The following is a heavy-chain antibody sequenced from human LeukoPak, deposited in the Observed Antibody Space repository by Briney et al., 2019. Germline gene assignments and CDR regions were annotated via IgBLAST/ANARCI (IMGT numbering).Heavy chain of an antibody. V-gene: IGHV3-23*01. CDR2: ISGSGGST. CDR1: GFTFSSYA. CDR3: AKGPGSGWPISAYDY. Sequence: PGGSLRLSCAASGFTFSSYAMSWVRQAPGKGLEWVSAISGSGGSTYYADSVKGRFTISRDNSRNTLYLQMNSLRAEDTAVYYCAKGPGSGWPISAYDYWGQGTLVTVSS. D-gene: IGHD6-19*01. J-gene: IGHJ4*02.